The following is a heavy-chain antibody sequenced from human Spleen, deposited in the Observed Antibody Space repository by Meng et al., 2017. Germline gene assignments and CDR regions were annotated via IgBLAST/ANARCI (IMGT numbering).Heavy chain of an antibody. D-gene: IGHD3-16*01. CDR2: ISDDGDIK. V-gene: IGHV3-30-3*01. CDR3: AGGPNWRRWGEFDY. J-gene: IGHJ4*02. CDR1: GITFRTST. Sequence: QVQLVESGRGVVQPGTSLRLSCASSGITFRTSTMSWVRQSPGKGLVWVALISDDGDIKYYADSVRGRFTISRDNSKNTMYLQMSSLRPEDTAVYYCAGGPNWRRWGEFDYWGQGALVTVSS.